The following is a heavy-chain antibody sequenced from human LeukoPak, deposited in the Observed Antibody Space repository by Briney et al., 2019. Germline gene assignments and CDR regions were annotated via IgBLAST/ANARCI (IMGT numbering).Heavy chain of an antibody. CDR2: IYYSGTT. CDR3: ARGADWGSPDY. CDR1: GGSISSDY. D-gene: IGHD7-27*01. V-gene: IGHV4-59*01. J-gene: IGHJ4*02. Sequence: SETLSLTCTVSGGSISSDYWSWIRQSPGKGLEWIGYIYYSGTTSYNPSLKSRVTISLDTSKNQFSLKLSSVTAADTAVYYCARGADWGSPDYWGQGTLVTVSS.